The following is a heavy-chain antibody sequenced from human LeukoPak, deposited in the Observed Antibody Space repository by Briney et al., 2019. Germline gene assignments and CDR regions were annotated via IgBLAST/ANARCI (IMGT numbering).Heavy chain of an antibody. V-gene: IGHV3-9*01. CDR1: GFTFDDYA. Sequence: PGGSLRLSCAASGFTFDDYAMRWVRHAPGKGLEWVSGISWNSGSIGYADSVKGRFTISRDNAKNSLYLQMNSLRAEDTALYYCAKDKGPRKDYYGMDVWGQGTTVTVSS. CDR2: ISWNSGSI. CDR3: AKDKGPRKDYYGMDV. J-gene: IGHJ6*02.